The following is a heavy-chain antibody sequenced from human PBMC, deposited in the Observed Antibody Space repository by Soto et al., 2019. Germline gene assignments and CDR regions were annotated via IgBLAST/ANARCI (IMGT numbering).Heavy chain of an antibody. CDR1: GFTFSNAW. CDR2: SKSETDGGTT. Sequence: PGGSLRLSCAASGFTFSNAWMSWVRQAPGKGLEWVGRSKSETDGGTTDYAAHVKGRFTISRDDSKNTMYLQMKSLKTADTAVYYCTTVVRLLRLRWFDPWGQGTLVTVSS. CDR3: TTVVRLLRLRWFDP. V-gene: IGHV3-15*01. J-gene: IGHJ5*02. D-gene: IGHD3-10*02.